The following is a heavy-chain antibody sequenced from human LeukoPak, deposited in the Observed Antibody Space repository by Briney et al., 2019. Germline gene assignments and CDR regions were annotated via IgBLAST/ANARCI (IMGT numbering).Heavy chain of an antibody. CDR2: INPNSGGT. Sequence: ASVKVSCKASGDTFTGYYIHWVRQAPGQGLEWMGRINPNSGGTNYAQKFQGRVTMTRDTSISTVYMELSRLGSDDAAVYYCARGTSYTSGWWIYFDYWGQGTLVTVSS. J-gene: IGHJ4*02. D-gene: IGHD6-19*01. CDR1: GDTFTGYY. V-gene: IGHV1-2*06. CDR3: ARGTSYTSGWWIYFDY.